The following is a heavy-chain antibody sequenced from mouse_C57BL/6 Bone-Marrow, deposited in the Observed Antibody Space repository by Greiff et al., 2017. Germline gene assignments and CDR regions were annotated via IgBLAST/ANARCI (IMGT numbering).Heavy chain of an antibody. CDR3: ARPNYYGGSPFGV. D-gene: IGHD1-1*01. V-gene: IGHV1-61*01. CDR1: GYTFTSYW. J-gene: IGHJ1*03. Sequence: QVQLQQPGAELVRPGSSVKLSCKASGYTFTSYWMDWVKQRPGQGLEWIGNIYPSDSETHYNQKFKDKATLTVDKSSSTAYMQLSSLTSEDSAVYYCARPNYYGGSPFGVWGTGTTVTVSS. CDR2: IYPSDSET.